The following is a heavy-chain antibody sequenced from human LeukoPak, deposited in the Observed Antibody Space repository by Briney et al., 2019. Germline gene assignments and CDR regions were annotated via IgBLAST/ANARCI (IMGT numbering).Heavy chain of an antibody. Sequence: GGSLRLSRAASGFAFNSYWMHWVRQAPGEGLVWVSRLNGDGSSISYADSVKGRFTISRDNAKNTLYLQMNSLRAEDTAIYYCARDVAPAYSTTPGAVYWGQGTLVTVSS. CDR3: ARDVAPAYSTTPGAVY. J-gene: IGHJ4*02. D-gene: IGHD6-13*01. CDR1: GFAFNSYW. CDR2: LNGDGSSI. V-gene: IGHV3-74*01.